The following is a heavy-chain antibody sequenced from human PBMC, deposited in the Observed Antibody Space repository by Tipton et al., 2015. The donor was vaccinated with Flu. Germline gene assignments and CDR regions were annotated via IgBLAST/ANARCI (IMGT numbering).Heavy chain of an antibody. V-gene: IGHV4-59*08. J-gene: IGHJ4*02. Sequence: TLSLTCTVSGGSINNYYWTWIRQPPGKGLEWIGYIYYSGRTTYDPSLKSRVSISVDTSNNRFSLNLTSVTAADTAVYYCARAGIGDFDYWGQGTLVTVSS. CDR2: IYYSGRT. CDR3: ARAGIGDFDY. CDR1: GGSINNYY. D-gene: IGHD1-14*01.